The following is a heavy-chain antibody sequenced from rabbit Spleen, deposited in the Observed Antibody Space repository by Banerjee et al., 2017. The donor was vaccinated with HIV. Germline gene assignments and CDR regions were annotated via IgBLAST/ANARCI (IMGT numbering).Heavy chain of an antibody. CDR1: GFSFSSKLY. V-gene: IGHV1S45*01. J-gene: IGHJ4*01. D-gene: IGHD6-1*01. Sequence: QEQLEASGGDLVKPEGSLTLTCTASGFSFSSKLYMCWVRQPPGKGLEWIGCIYGGTSGTTYYATWAKGRFTISKTSSTTVTLQMTSLTAADTATYFCARGGSYYVGGGDGYGYDYFTLWGPGTLVTVS. CDR3: ARGGSYYVGGGDGYGYDYFTL. CDR2: IYGGTSGTT.